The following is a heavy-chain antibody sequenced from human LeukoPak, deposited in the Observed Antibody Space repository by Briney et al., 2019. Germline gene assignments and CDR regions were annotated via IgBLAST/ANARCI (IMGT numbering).Heavy chain of an antibody. J-gene: IGHJ3*02. CDR1: GGSITSTSYY. D-gene: IGHD6-13*01. Sequence: SETLSLTCTVSGGSITSTSYYWGWIRQPPGKGPEWIGSIYYSGSTNYNPSLKSRVTMSLDTSKNQFSLKLSSVTAADTAVYYCARHYPPYVAAAGTRDAFDIWGQGTMVTVSS. CDR2: IYYSGST. V-gene: IGHV4-39*01. CDR3: ARHYPPYVAAAGTRDAFDI.